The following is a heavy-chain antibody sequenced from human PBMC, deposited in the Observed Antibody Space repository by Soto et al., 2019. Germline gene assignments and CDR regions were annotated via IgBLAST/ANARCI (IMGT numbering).Heavy chain of an antibody. CDR1: GFTFSSYG. CDR2: IWYDGSNK. J-gene: IGHJ4*02. D-gene: IGHD3-3*01. Sequence: GGSLRLSCAASGFTFSSYGMHWVRQAPGKGLEWVAVIWYDGSNKYYADSVKGRFTISRDNSKNTLYLQMNSLRAEDTAVYYCARDACPFSDYDFWSGYIDYGGQGTLVTVSS. CDR3: ARDACPFSDYDFWSGYIDY. V-gene: IGHV3-33*01.